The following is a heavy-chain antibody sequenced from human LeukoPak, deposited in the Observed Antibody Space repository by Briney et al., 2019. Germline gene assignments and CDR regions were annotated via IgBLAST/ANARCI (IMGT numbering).Heavy chain of an antibody. CDR2: ISSSSSYI. Sequence: GGSLRLSCAASGFTFSSYSMNWVRQAPGKGLEWVSSISSSSSYIYYADSVKGRFTISRDNAKNSLYLQMNSLRAEDTAVYYCASRTVTTTYYYYYRDVGGKGPTVTVSS. J-gene: IGHJ6*03. CDR3: ASRTVTTTYYYYYRDV. D-gene: IGHD4-11*01. CDR1: GFTFSSYS. V-gene: IGHV3-21*01.